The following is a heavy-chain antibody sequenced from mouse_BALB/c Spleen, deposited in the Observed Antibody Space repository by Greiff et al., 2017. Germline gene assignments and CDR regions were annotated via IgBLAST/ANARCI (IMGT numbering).Heavy chain of an antibody. D-gene: IGHD2-14*01. CDR1: GFSLTDYG. CDR2: IWGGGST. CDR3: AKEVRGWYFDD. V-gene: IGHV2-6-5*01. J-gene: IGHJ1*01. Sequence: QVQLKESGPGLVAPSQSLSITCTVSGFSLTDYGVSWIRQPPGKGLEWLGVIWGGGSTSYNSALKSRLSISENNTKSQVILIRSSLQTDDTAMYCCAKEVRGWYFDDWGAGTTVTVSS.